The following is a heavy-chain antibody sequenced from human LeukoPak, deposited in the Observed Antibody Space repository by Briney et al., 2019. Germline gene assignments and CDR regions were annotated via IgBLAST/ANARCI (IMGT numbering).Heavy chain of an antibody. CDR2: INHSGST. J-gene: IGHJ5*02. CDR1: GGSFSGYY. D-gene: IGHD3-16*01. V-gene: IGHV4-34*01. CDR3: AREDCWGRWFDP. Sequence: KPSETLSLTCAVYGGSFSGYYWSWIRQPPGKGLEWIGEINHSGSTNYNPSLKSRVTISVDTSKNQFSLKLSSVTAADTAVYYCAREDCWGRWFDPWGQGTLVTVSS.